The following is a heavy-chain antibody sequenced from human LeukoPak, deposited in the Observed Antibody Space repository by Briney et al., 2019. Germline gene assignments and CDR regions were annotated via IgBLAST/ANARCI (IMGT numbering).Heavy chain of an antibody. J-gene: IGHJ3*02. V-gene: IGHV3-30*04. CDR3: ARGDSTGGRKPFDI. D-gene: IGHD2-15*01. Sequence: PGGSLRLSCAASGFTFSDYAMHWVRQAPGKGLEWVTVISYDAKNSYYADSVKGRFTISRDNSKNTLYLQMNSLRGEDTAVYYCARGDSTGGRKPFDIWGQGTMVTVSS. CDR2: ISYDAKNS. CDR1: GFTFSDYA.